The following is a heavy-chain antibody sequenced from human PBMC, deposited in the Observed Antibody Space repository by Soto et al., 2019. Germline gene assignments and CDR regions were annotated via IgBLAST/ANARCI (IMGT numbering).Heavy chain of an antibody. CDR2: IVVGSGNT. J-gene: IGHJ5*02. Sequence: GASVKVSCKASGFTFTSSAMQWLRQARGQRLEWIGWIVVGSGNTNYAQKFQERVTITRDMSTSTAYMELSSLRSEDTAVYYCAADFRPKSWFDPWGQGTLVTVSS. CDR3: AADFRPKSWFDP. V-gene: IGHV1-58*02. CDR1: GFTFTSSA.